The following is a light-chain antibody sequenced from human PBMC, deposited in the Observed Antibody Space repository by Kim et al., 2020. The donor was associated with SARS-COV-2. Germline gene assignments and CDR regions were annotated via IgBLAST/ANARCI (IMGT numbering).Light chain of an antibody. V-gene: IGLV3-19*01. CDR2: GKN. Sequence: SSELTQDPAVSVALGQTVRITCQGGSLRRYYASWYQQKPGQAPVLVIYGKNNRPSGIPDRFSGSSSGNTASLTISGAQAEDEADYYCNSRDSSGDHLVFG. CDR1: SLRRYY. CDR3: NSRDSSGDHLV. J-gene: IGLJ3*02.